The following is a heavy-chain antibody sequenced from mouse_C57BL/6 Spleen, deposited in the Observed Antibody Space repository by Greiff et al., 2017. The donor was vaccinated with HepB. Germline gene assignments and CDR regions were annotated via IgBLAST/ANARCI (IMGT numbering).Heavy chain of an antibody. CDR2: IDPSDSET. V-gene: IGHV1-52*01. CDR1: GYTFTSYW. D-gene: IGHD1-1*01. CDR3: ARYGSREYYFDY. Sequence: QVHVKQSGAELVRPGSSVKLSCKASGYTFTSYWMHWVKQRPIQGLEWIGNIDPSDSETHYNQKFKDKATLTVDKSSSTAYMQLSSLTSEDSAVYYCARYGSREYYFDYWGQGTTLTVSS. J-gene: IGHJ2*01.